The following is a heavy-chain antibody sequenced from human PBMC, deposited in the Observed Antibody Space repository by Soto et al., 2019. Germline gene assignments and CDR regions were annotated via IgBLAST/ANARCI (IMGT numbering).Heavy chain of an antibody. Sequence: PGGSLRLSCAASGFMFSNHGMHWGRQAPGKGLEWVAVIWSDGNNRYYADSVKGRFTISRDNSKNTLYLQMDSLRAEDTAVYYCARDSPYFDYWGQGT. CDR1: GFMFSNHG. CDR3: ARDSPYFDY. V-gene: IGHV3-33*01. CDR2: IWSDGNNR. J-gene: IGHJ4*02.